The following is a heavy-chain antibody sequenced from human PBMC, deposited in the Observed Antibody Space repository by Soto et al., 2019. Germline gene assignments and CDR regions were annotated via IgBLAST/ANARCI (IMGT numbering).Heavy chain of an antibody. CDR1: GFTFSSYG. CDR3: ARGYGDYDYFQH. D-gene: IGHD4-17*01. J-gene: IGHJ1*01. V-gene: IGHV3-33*01. Sequence: QVQLVESGGGVVQPGRSLRLSCAASGFTFSSYGMHWVRQAPGKGLEWVAVIWYDGSNKYYADSVKGRFTISRNNSKNTPYRQMNSLRAEDTAVYYCARGYGDYDYFQHWGQGTLVTVSS. CDR2: IWYDGSNK.